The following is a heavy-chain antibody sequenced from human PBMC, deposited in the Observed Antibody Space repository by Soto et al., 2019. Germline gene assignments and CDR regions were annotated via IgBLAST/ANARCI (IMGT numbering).Heavy chain of an antibody. CDR1: GGSISSGGYS. CDR2: IYFTGTT. V-gene: IGHV4-31*02. CDR3: ARFDYGDFRNWFDP. Sequence: SATQSLTWTVSGGSISSGGYSWSWIRQYPGKGLEWIGYIYFTGTTYYSPSLKSRVTISVDTSKNQFSLKLSSVTAADTAVYYCARFDYGDFRNWFDPWGQGTLVTVSS. D-gene: IGHD4-17*01. J-gene: IGHJ5*02.